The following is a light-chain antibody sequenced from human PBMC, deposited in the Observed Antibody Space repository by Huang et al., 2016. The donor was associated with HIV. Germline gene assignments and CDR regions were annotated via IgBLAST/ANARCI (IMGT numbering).Light chain of an antibody. V-gene: IGKV3-15*01. Sequence: EVLLTQSPATLYVSPGERATLSCRASHGGGNHLAWYQQKLGQAPRLLIYGASARSTGLPARFSGSGSGTEFTLTISSLKSEDFAVYYCQQYNTWPYTFGQGT. J-gene: IGKJ2*01. CDR3: QQYNTWPYT. CDR2: GAS. CDR1: HGGGNH.